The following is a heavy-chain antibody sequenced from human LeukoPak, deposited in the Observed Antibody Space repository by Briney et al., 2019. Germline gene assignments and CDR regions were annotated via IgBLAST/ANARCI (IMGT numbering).Heavy chain of an antibody. CDR3: ARVPVGTAAVSYGPFDY. Sequence: PSETLSLTCTVSGGSISSSSYYWGRIRQPPGKGLEWIGSIYYSGSTYYNPSLKSRVTISVDKSKNQFSLKLSSVTAADTAMYYCARVPVGTAAVSYGPFDYWGQGTLVTVSS. V-gene: IGHV4-39*07. D-gene: IGHD1-26*01. CDR2: IYYSGST. J-gene: IGHJ4*02. CDR1: GGSISSSSYY.